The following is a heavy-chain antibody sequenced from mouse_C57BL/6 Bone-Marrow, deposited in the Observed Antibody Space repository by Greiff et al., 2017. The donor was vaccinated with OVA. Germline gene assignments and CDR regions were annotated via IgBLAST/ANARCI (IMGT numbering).Heavy chain of an antibody. Sequence: VQLKESGPGLVKPSQSLSLTCSVTGYSITSGYYWNWIRQFPGNKLEWMGYISYDGSNNYNPSLKNRISITRDTSKNQFFLKLNSVTTEDTATYYCANGYYVRVWFAYWGQGTLVTVSA. CDR1: GYSITSGYY. CDR3: ANGYYVRVWFAY. J-gene: IGHJ3*01. CDR2: ISYDGSN. V-gene: IGHV3-6*01. D-gene: IGHD2-3*01.